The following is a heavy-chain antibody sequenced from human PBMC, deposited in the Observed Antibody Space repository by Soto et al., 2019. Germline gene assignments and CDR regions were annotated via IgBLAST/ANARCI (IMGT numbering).Heavy chain of an antibody. V-gene: IGHV3-74*01. CDR3: ARADWVGRYFDY. CDR1: GFTFSSYW. CDR2: MSSDGSTT. D-gene: IGHD3-10*01. Sequence: EVQLVESGGGLVQPGGSLRLSCAASGFTFSSYWMHWVRQAPGKGLVWVSRMSSDGSTTSYADSVKGRFTISRDNAKNTLYLQMNSLSPEDTAVYYCARADWVGRYFDYWGQGTLVTVSS. J-gene: IGHJ4*02.